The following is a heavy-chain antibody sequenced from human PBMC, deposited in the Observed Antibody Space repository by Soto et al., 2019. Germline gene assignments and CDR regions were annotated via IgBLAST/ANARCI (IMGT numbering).Heavy chain of an antibody. CDR1: GFTFSSYG. CDR2: LSCSGDTT. CDR3: AKGTQFFYYYAMDV. J-gene: IGHJ6*02. Sequence: PGGSLRLSCAASGFTFSSYGMNWFRQAPGKGLEWVSALSCSGDTTYYADSVRGRFSISRDNSKNTLYLQMSSLRGEDTAVYYCAKGTQFFYYYAMDVWGQGTTVTVSS. V-gene: IGHV3-23*01.